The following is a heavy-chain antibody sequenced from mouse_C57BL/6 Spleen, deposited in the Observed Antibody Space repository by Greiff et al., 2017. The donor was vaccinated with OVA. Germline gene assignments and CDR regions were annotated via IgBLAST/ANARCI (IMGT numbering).Heavy chain of an antibody. V-gene: IGHV3-6*01. Sequence: EVQLQESGPGLVKPSQSLSLTCSVTGYSITSGYYWNWIRQFPGNKLEWMGYIRYDGSTNYNPSLKNRISITRDTSKNQCFLKLNSVTTEDTATYYCARDGDGYYERYYAMDYWGQGTSVTVAA. D-gene: IGHD2-3*01. CDR2: IRYDGST. J-gene: IGHJ4*01. CDR1: GYSITSGYY. CDR3: ARDGDGYYERYYAMDY.